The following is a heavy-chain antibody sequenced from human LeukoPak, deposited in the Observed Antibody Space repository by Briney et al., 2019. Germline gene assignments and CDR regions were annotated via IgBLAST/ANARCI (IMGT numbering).Heavy chain of an antibody. CDR1: GFTFSIYA. CDR3: AKSGSNRFDY. CDR2: LSGSGGST. V-gene: IGHV3-23*01. J-gene: IGHJ4*02. Sequence: GGSLRLSCATSGFTFSIYAMTWVRQAPGKGLEWVSTLSGSGGSTYYADSVKGRFTISRDNSKNTLSLQMNSLRADDTAIYYCAKSGSNRFDYWGQGTLVTVSS. D-gene: IGHD5-24*01.